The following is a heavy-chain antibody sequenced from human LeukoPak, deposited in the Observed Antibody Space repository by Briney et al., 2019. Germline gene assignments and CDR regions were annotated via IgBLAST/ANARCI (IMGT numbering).Heavy chain of an antibody. V-gene: IGHV3-7*03. CDR2: IKQDGSEK. J-gene: IGHJ4*02. CDR1: GFTFSSYW. CDR3: AREDSSGTRPVDY. Sequence: EGSLRLSCAASGFTFSSYWMSWVRQAPGKGLEWVANIKQDGSEKYYVDSVKGRFTISRDTAKNSLYLQMNSLRAEDTAVYYCAREDSSGTRPVDYWGQGTLVTVSS. D-gene: IGHD3-22*01.